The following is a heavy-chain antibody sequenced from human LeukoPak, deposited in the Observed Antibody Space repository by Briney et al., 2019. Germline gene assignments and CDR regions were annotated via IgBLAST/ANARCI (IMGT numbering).Heavy chain of an antibody. V-gene: IGHV3-7*01. D-gene: IGHD4-23*01. CDR2: IKEDESEK. J-gene: IGHJ4*02. Sequence: PGGSLRLSCTASGFTFSTHWMTWLRQAPGKGLEWVANIKEDESEKYYVDSVKGRFTISRDNAKNSVYLQMDSLRAEDTAMYYCARDVYGGYFDYWGQGTLVTVSS. CDR1: GFTFSTHW. CDR3: ARDVYGGYFDY.